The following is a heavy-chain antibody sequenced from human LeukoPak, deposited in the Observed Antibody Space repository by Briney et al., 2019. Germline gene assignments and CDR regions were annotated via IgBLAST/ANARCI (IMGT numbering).Heavy chain of an antibody. CDR3: ARDHITGTAPFDY. D-gene: IGHD1-20*01. V-gene: IGHV4-38-2*02. Sequence: SETLSLTCTVSGYSINSGDFWGWIRQPPGKGLEWIGSINHSGNTYHNPSLKSRVTMSVDTSKNQFSLKLRSVTAADTAVYYCARDHITGTAPFDYWGQGTLVTVSS. CDR2: INHSGNT. CDR1: GYSINSGDF. J-gene: IGHJ4*02.